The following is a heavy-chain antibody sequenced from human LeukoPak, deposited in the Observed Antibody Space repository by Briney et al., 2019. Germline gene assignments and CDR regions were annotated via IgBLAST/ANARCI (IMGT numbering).Heavy chain of an antibody. D-gene: IGHD2-2*01. CDR3: TTDIVVVPAAPGYYFDY. CDR2: IKSKTDGGTT. J-gene: IGHJ4*02. V-gene: IGHV3-15*01. CDR1: GFTFSNAW. Sequence: GGSLRLSCAASGFTFSNAWMSWVRQAPGKGLEWVGRIKSKTDGGTTDYAAHVKGRFTISRDDSKNTLYLQMNSLKTEDTAVYYCTTDIVVVPAAPGYYFDYWGQGTLVTVSS.